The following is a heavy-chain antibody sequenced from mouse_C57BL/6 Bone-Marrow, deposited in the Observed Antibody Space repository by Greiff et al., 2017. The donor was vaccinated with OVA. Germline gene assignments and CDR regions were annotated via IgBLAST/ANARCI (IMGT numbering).Heavy chain of an antibody. CDR1: GYTFTSYG. J-gene: IGHJ2*01. V-gene: IGHV1-81*01. D-gene: IGHD3-2*02. Sequence: QVQLKESGAELARPGASVKLSCKASGYTFTSYGISWVKQRTGQGLEWIGEIYPRSGNTYYNEKFKGKATLTADKSSSTAYMELRSLTSEDSAVYFCARRRRLRLDYWGQGTTLTVSS. CDR3: ARRRRLRLDY. CDR2: IYPRSGNT.